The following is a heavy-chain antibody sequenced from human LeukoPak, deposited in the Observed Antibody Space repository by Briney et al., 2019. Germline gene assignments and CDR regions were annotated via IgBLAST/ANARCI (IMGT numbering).Heavy chain of an antibody. CDR3: ARDSGLVVPSVRWFDP. D-gene: IGHD2-2*01. CDR1: GGSISSGGYY. J-gene: IGHJ5*02. Sequence: PSETLSLTCTVSGGSISSGGYYWSWLRQHPGKGLEWIGYIYYSGSTYYNPSLKSRVTISVDTSKNQFSLKLSSVTAADTAVYYCARDSGLVVPSVRWFDPWGQGTLVTVSS. V-gene: IGHV4-31*03. CDR2: IYYSGST.